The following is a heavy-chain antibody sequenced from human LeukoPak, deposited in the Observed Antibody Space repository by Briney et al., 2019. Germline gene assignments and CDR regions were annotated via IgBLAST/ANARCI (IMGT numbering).Heavy chain of an antibody. CDR2: ISSSGSTI. V-gene: IGHV3-48*03. Sequence: GGSLRLSCAASGFTFSSYEMNWVRQAPGKGLEWVSYISSSGSTIYYADSVKGRFTISRDNSKNTLYLQMNSLRAEDTAVYYCARALRAHYYYGMDVWGKGTTVTVSS. J-gene: IGHJ6*04. CDR1: GFTFSSYE. CDR3: ARALRAHYYYGMDV.